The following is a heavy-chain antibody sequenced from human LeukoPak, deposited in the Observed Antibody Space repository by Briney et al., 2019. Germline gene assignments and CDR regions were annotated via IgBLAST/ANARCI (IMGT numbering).Heavy chain of an antibody. CDR3: ATRFKFDSCYNDGMDV. D-gene: IGHD3-9*01. CDR1: GFTVSSNY. Sequence: AESLRLSCAASGFTVSSNYMSWVRQPPGKGLEWVSVIYSGGSTNYADSVKGRFTISRDNSKNALYLQINSLRAEDTAVYYCATRFKFDSCYNDGMDVGGQGTTVTVSS. V-gene: IGHV3-66*01. CDR2: IYSGGST. J-gene: IGHJ6*02.